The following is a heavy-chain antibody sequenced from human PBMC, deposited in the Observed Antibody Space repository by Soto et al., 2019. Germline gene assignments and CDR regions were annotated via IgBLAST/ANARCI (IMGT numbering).Heavy chain of an antibody. CDR1: GFTLSNIG. D-gene: IGHD2-21*01. V-gene: IGHV3-30*18. J-gene: IGHJ4*02. Sequence: QVQLVESGGGVVQPGTSLRLACEASGFTLSNIGMQWVRQAPGKGLEWVAVISAGGNTKYYADSVKGRFTISRDNFKNTLVLQMNSLRTEDTAVYYCAKESGGERYAAYFDLWGQGTRVTVSS. CDR2: ISAGGNTK. CDR3: AKESGGERYAAYFDL.